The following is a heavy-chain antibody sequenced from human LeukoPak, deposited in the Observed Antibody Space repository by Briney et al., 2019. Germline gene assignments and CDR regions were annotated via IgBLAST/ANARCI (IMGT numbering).Heavy chain of an antibody. J-gene: IGHJ6*02. CDR3: ARGWLRSYYYYGMDV. V-gene: IGHV1-2*02. Sequence: ASVKVSCKACGYTFTGYYMHWVRQAPGQGLEWMGWINPNSGGTNYAQKFQGRVTMTRDTSISTAYMELSRLRSDDTAVYYCARGWLRSYYYYGMDVWGQGTTVTVSS. D-gene: IGHD5-12*01. CDR1: GYTFTGYY. CDR2: INPNSGGT.